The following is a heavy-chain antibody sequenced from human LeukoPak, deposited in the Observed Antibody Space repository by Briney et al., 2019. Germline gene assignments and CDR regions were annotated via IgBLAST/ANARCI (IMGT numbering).Heavy chain of an antibody. J-gene: IGHJ4*02. D-gene: IGHD3-10*01. V-gene: IGHV4-59*01. CDR1: GGSISSYY. CDR3: ARGELISGFDY. Sequence: SETLSLTGTVSGGSISSYYWSWIRQPPGKGLEWIGYIYYSGSTNYNPSLKSRVTISVDTSKNQFSLKLSSVTAADTAVYYCARGELISGFDYWGQGTLVTVSS. CDR2: IYYSGST.